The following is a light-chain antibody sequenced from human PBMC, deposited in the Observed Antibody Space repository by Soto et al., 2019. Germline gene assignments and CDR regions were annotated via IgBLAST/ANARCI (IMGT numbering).Light chain of an antibody. J-gene: IGKJ3*01. Sequence: EIVMTQSPATLSVSPGERATLSCRASQSISSNLAWYQQKPGQAPSLLLYGVSTRATGIPTRFSGSGSGTEFTLTISSLQSEDFAIYYCQQYNNWPRTFGPGTTVDF. CDR1: QSISSN. CDR2: GVS. CDR3: QQYNNWPRT. V-gene: IGKV3D-15*01.